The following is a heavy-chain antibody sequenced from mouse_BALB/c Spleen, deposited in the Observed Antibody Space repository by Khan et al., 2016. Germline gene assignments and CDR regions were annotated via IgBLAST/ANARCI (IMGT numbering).Heavy chain of an antibody. CDR1: GYSIPSHYS. D-gene: IGHD3-1*01. Sequence: EVQLQESGPDLVKPSQSLSLTCTVTGYSIPSHYSWHWIRHFPGNKLEWMGYIHYSGSTNYNPSFKSRISITRDTSKNQFYLQLNSVTTEDTANSYSATSASGYWYCFGYWGQGTTLTVSS. J-gene: IGHJ2*01. V-gene: IGHV3-1*02. CDR3: ATSASGYWYCFGY. CDR2: IHYSGST.